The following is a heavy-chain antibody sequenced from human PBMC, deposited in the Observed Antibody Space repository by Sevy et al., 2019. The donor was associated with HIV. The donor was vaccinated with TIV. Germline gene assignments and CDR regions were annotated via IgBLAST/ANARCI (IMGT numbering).Heavy chain of an antibody. CDR1: GGSFSDFY. CDR2: INHNGVT. CDR3: ARLDTKIKIFGVPRGAY. V-gene: IGHV4-34*01. D-gene: IGHD3-3*01. J-gene: IGHJ4*02. Sequence: SETLSLTCSVYGGSFSDFYWSWMRQTPGKGLEWIGEINHNGVTNYNPSLKSRVTISADAPNRQFFLNLRSVTAADTAVYYCARLDTKIKIFGVPRGAYWGPRTLVTVSS.